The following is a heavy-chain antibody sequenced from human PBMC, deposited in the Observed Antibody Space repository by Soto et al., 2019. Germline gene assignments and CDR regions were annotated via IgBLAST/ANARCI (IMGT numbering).Heavy chain of an antibody. V-gene: IGHV4-34*01. CDR1: GGSFSGYY. CDR2: INHSGST. J-gene: IGHJ4*02. Sequence: SETLSLTCAVYGGSFSGYYWSWIRQPPGKGLEWIGEINHSGSTNYNPSLKSRVTISVDTSKNQFSLKLSSVTAADTAVYYCARGRSAVVDYWGQGTLVTSPQ. CDR3: ARGRSAVVDY. D-gene: IGHD2-15*01.